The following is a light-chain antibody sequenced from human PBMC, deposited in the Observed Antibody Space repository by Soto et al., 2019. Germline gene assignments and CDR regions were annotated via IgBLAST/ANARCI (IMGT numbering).Light chain of an antibody. CDR3: QQRSNWPGT. J-gene: IGKJ3*01. CDR2: DGS. CDR1: QGVSGF. V-gene: IGKV3-11*01. Sequence: EIVLTQSPATLSLSPGERATLSCRASQGVSGFLAWYQQKPGQAPRLLIYDGSNRATGIPARFSGSGSGTDFTLTISSLEPEDFAVYHCQQRSNWPGTFGPGTKVDIK.